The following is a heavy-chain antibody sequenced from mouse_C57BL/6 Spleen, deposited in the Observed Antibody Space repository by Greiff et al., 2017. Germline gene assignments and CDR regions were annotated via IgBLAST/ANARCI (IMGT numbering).Heavy chain of an antibody. CDR3: ARRVPFDY. CDR1: GYAFSSYW. V-gene: IGHV1-80*01. J-gene: IGHJ2*01. Sequence: QVQLQQSGAELVKPGASVKISCKASGYAFSSYWMNWVKQRPGKGLEGMGQIYPGDGDTNYNGNFKGKTTLTADKASSTAYMQLSSLTSEDSACYCCARRVPFDYWGQGTTLTVSS. CDR2: IYPGDGDT.